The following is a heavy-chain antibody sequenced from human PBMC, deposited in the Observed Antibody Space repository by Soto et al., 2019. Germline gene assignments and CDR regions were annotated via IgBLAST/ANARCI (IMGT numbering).Heavy chain of an antibody. D-gene: IGHD2-2*01. Sequence: WWSLRLSCFASVFVFEVYWMHWVRQVPGKGLEWVSRISDDGARTDYADSVRGRFTISRDNANNALYLQMNALRGEDTAVYFCTRGPRPSSIGTGAVWGRGALVTVSS. V-gene: IGHV3-74*01. J-gene: IGHJ4*02. CDR1: VFVFEVYW. CDR3: TRGPRPSSIGTGAV. CDR2: ISDDGART.